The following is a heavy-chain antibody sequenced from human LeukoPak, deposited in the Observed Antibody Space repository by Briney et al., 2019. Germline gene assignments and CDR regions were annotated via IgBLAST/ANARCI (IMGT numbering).Heavy chain of an antibody. CDR2: VIPIFDTT. Sequence: ASVKVSCTASGGTFSGYAISWVRQAPGQGLEWMGVVIPIFDTTNYVQKFQGRVTITADKSTSTAYMALSSLRSEDTAVYYCARAWAGTTGYYYYYMDVWGKGTTVTVSS. CDR1: GGTFSGYA. J-gene: IGHJ6*03. D-gene: IGHD4-17*01. V-gene: IGHV1-69*06. CDR3: ARAWAGTTGYYYYYMDV.